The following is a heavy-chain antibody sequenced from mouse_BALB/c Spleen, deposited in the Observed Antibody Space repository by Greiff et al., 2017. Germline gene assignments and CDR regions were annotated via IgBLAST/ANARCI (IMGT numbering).Heavy chain of an antibody. CDR2: ISYSGST. D-gene: IGHD2-10*01. Sequence: VQLQQSGPGLVKPSQSLSLTCTVTGYSITSDYAWNWIRQFPGNKLEWMGYISYSGSTSYNPSLKSRISITRDTSKNQFFLQLNSVTTEDTATYYCARSAAYYGNYVWFAYWGQGTLVTVSA. CDR3: ARSAAYYGNYVWFAY. CDR1: GYSITSDYA. J-gene: IGHJ3*01. V-gene: IGHV3-2*02.